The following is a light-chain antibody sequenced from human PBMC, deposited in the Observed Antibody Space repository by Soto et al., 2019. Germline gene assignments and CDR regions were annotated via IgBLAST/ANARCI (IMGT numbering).Light chain of an antibody. CDR2: GNS. Sequence: QYVLTQPPSVSGAPGQRVTISCTGSSSNIGAGYDVHWYQQLPGTAPKLLIYGNSNRPSGVPDRFSGSKSGTSASLAITGLQAEDEADYYCQSYDSSVVFGAGTKVTVL. CDR3: QSYDSSVV. CDR1: SSNIGAGYD. V-gene: IGLV1-40*01. J-gene: IGLJ2*01.